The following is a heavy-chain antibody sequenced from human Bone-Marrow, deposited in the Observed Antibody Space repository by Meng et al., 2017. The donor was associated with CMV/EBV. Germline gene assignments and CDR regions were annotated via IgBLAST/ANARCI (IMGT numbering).Heavy chain of an antibody. J-gene: IGHJ4*02. Sequence: SVKVSCKASGGTFSSYAISWVRQAPGQGLEWMGGIIPILGIANYAQKFQGRVTITADKSTSTAYMELSSLRSEDTAVYYCARDRIVGATRQFDYWGQGTPVTVSS. D-gene: IGHD1-26*01. CDR3: ARDRIVGATRQFDY. CDR1: GGTFSSYA. CDR2: IIPILGIA. V-gene: IGHV1-69*10.